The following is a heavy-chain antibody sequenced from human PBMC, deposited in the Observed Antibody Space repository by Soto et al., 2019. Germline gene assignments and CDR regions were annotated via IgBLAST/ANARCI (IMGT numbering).Heavy chain of an antibody. D-gene: IGHD2-2*01. J-gene: IGHJ5*02. CDR1: GGSISRGDYY. CDR3: ARGYDCSSTSCYFPTTDGFDP. Sequence: HVQLQESGPGLVKPSQTLSLTCTVSGGSISRGDYYWSWIRQPPGKGLEWIGYIYYSGSTYYNPSLKSRVTISVDTSKNQFSLKLSSVTAADTAVYYCARGYDCSSTSCYFPTTDGFDPWGQGTLVTVSS. CDR2: IYYSGST. V-gene: IGHV4-30-4*01.